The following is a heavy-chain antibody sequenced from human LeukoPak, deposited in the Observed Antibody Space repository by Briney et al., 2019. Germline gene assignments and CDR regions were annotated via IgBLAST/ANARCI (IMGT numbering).Heavy chain of an antibody. J-gene: IGHJ5*02. V-gene: IGHV1-69*05. CDR2: ITPIFGTA. CDR1: GGTFSRYG. CDR3: ARASNYYDSSGYYSGGFWWFHP. D-gene: IGHD3-22*01. Sequence: ASVTVSCKESGGTFSRYGISWVGRARGQGVEWMGGITPIFGTANYAQKFQGRVPITTDESTCTAYMELSRLRSEDTAVYYCARASNYYDSSGYYSGGFWWFHPWGQGTLATVSS.